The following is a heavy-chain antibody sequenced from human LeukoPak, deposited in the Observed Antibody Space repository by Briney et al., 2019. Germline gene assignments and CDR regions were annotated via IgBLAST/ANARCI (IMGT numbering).Heavy chain of an antibody. J-gene: IGHJ5*02. CDR2: INHSGST. CDR1: GGSFSGYY. Sequence: SETLSLTCAVYGGSFSGYYWSWIRQPPGKGLEWIGEINHSGSTNYNPSLKSRVTISVDTSKNQFSLKLSSVTAADTAVYYCARDRDIVVVPAASWFDPWGQGTLVTVSS. D-gene: IGHD2-2*01. V-gene: IGHV4-34*01. CDR3: ARDRDIVVVPAASWFDP.